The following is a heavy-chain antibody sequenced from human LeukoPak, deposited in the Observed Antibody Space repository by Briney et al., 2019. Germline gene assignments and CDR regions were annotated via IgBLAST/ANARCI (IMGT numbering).Heavy chain of an antibody. CDR2: ISWNTGSI. CDR3: AKDIAARYYYYGMDV. D-gene: IGHD6-6*01. Sequence: PGGSLRLSCAASGLTFSNYTMHWVRQAPGKGLEWVSGISWNTGSIGYADSVKGRFTISRDSAKNSLYLHMNSLRAEDTALYYCAKDIAARYYYYGMDVWGQGTTVTVSS. V-gene: IGHV3-9*01. J-gene: IGHJ6*02. CDR1: GLTFSNYT.